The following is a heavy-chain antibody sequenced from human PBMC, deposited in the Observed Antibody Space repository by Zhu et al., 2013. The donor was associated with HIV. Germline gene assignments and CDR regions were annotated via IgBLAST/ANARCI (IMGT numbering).Heavy chain of an antibody. V-gene: IGHV3-7*04. CDR2: IEPGGSSK. D-gene: IGHD1-26*01. J-gene: IGHJ3*02. Sequence: EVQLVESGGGLVQPGGSLRLSCAASGFTFRNFWMTWVRQAPGKGLEWVAMIEPGGSSKSYGASVKGRFTISRDNAKNSLYLQMDSLRAEDTAVYYCARDPGWGALDIWGHGTMVTVSS. CDR3: ARDPGWGALDI. CDR1: GFTFRNFW.